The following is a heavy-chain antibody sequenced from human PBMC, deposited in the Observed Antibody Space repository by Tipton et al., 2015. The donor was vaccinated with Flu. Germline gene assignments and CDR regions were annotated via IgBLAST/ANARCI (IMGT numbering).Heavy chain of an antibody. D-gene: IGHD3-22*01. V-gene: IGHV1-8*01. CDR1: GYTFTSYD. CDR2: MNPNSGNT. CDR3: ARLGDGYYDSRRYYYMDV. J-gene: IGHJ6*03. Sequence: QLVQSGAEVKKPGASVKVSCKASGYTFTSYDINWVRQATGQGLEWMGWMNPNSGNTGYAQKFQGRVTMTRNTSISTAYMELGSLRSEDTAVYYCARLGDGYYDSRRYYYMDVWGKGTAVTVSS.